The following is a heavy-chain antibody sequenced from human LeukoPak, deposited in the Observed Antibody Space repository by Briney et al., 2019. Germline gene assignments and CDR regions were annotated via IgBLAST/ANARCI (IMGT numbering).Heavy chain of an antibody. CDR3: AKDDGWVQYAN. D-gene: IGHD5-24*01. V-gene: IGHV3-7*03. CDR1: GFTFSTFW. Sequence: PGGSLRLSCAASGFTFSTFWMSWVRQAPGKGLEWVANIKQDGSEKYYVDSVKGRFTTSRDNAKNSLYLQMNSLRADDTAVYYCAKDDGWVQYANWGQGTLVTVSS. CDR2: IKQDGSEK. J-gene: IGHJ4*02.